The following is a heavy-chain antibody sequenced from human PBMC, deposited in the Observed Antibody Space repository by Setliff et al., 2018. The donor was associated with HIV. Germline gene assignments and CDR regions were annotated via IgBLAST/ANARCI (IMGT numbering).Heavy chain of an antibody. CDR2: IYSGGSST. D-gene: IGHD1-1*01. J-gene: IGHJ3*01. V-gene: IGHV3-23*03. Sequence: PGGSLRLSCAASGLTFSRYAMSWVRQAPGKGLEWVSIIYSGGSSTYYADSVKGRFTISRDNSKNTLYLQLNNLRAEDTAVYYCAKPTPGLYPRSFDVWGQGTMVTVSS. CDR3: AKPTPGLYPRSFDV. CDR1: GLTFSRYA.